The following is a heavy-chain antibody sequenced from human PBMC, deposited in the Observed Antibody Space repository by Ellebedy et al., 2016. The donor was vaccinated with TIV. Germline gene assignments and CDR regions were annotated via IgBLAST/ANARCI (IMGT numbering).Heavy chain of an antibody. D-gene: IGHD6-13*01. J-gene: IGHJ3*02. V-gene: IGHV1-2*02. CDR1: GYTFTGYY. Sequence: ASVKVSCKASGYTFTGYYMHWVRQAPGQGLEWMGWTNPNSGGTNYAQNFKGRVTMTRYTSISTAYMELSRLRSDDTAVYYCARGDSSSWFNAFDIWGQGTMVAVSS. CDR2: TNPNSGGT. CDR3: ARGDSSSWFNAFDI.